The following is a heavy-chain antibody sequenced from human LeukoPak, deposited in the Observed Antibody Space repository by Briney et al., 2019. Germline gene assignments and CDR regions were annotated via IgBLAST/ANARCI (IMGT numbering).Heavy chain of an antibody. J-gene: IGHJ3*02. CDR3: ARSLLLRGAFDI. V-gene: IGHV4-59*01. D-gene: IGHD3-22*01. CDR2: IYYSGST. Sequence: SETLSLTCTVSGGSISSYYWSWIRQPPGKGLEWIGYIYYSGSTNYNPSLKSRVTILVDTSKNQFSLKLSSVTAADTAVYYCARSLLLRGAFDIWGQGTMVTVSS. CDR1: GGSISSYY.